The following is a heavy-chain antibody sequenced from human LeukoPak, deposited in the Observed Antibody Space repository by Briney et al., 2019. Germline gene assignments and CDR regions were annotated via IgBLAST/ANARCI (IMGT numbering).Heavy chain of an antibody. J-gene: IGHJ6*03. V-gene: IGHV7-4-1*02. CDR1: GYIFTSYG. Sequence: ASVKVSCKASGYIFTSYGISWVRQAPGQGLEWMGWISAYTGNPTYAQGFTGRFVFSLDTSVSTAYLQISSLKAEDTAVYYCARGIPGYSSSWYWRYYYYMDVWGKGTTVTVSS. CDR2: ISAYTGNP. CDR3: ARGIPGYSSSWYWRYYYYMDV. D-gene: IGHD6-13*01.